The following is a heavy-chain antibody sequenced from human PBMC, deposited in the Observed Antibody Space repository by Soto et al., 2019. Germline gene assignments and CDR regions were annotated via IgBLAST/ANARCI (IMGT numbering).Heavy chain of an antibody. V-gene: IGHV3-33*01. Sequence: GGSLRLSCAASGFTFSSYGMHWVRQAPGKGLEWVAVIWYDGSNKYYADSVKGRFTISRDNSKNTLYLQMNSLRAEDTAVYYCATSFYGSWDKTYFDYWGQGTLLTVSS. CDR3: ATSFYGSWDKTYFDY. J-gene: IGHJ4*02. CDR1: GFTFSSYG. D-gene: IGHD3-10*01. CDR2: IWYDGSNK.